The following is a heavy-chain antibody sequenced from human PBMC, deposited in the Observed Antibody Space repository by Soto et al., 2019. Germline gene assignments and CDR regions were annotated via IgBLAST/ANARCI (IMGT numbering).Heavy chain of an antibody. CDR2: ISSSSSTI. J-gene: IGHJ5*02. Sequence: EVQLVESGGGLVQPGGSLRLSCAASGFTFSSYSMNWVRQAPGKGLEWVSYISSSSSTIYYADSVKGRFTISRDNAKNSRYLQMNSLRAEDTAVYYCARGASLNWFDPWGQGTLVTVSS. CDR1: GFTFSSYS. CDR3: ARGASLNWFDP. V-gene: IGHV3-48*01.